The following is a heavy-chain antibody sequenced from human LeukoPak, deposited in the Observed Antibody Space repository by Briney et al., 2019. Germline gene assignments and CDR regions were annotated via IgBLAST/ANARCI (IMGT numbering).Heavy chain of an antibody. CDR3: AREARWLLRYFDY. D-gene: IGHD5-24*01. CDR1: GGSISSSSYY. J-gene: IGHJ4*02. V-gene: IGHV4-39*07. CDR2: INHSGST. Sequence: PSETLSLTCTVSGGSISSSSYYWGWIRQPPGRGLEWIGGINHSGSTNYNPSLKSRVTISVDTSKNQFSLKLSSVTAADTAVYYCAREARWLLRYFDYWGQGTLVTVSS.